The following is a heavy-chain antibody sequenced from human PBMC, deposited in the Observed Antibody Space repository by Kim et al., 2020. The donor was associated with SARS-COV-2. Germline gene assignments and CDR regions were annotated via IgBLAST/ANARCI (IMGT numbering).Heavy chain of an antibody. V-gene: IGHV4-61*01. Sequence: SETLSLTCTVSGGSVSSGSYYWSWIRQPPGKGLEWIGYIYYSGSTNYNPSLKSRVTISVDTSKNQFSLKLSSVTAADTAVYYCARPMSSGWYAPLGYWGQGTLVTVSS. J-gene: IGHJ4*02. D-gene: IGHD6-19*01. CDR3: ARPMSSGWYAPLGY. CDR2: IYYSGST. CDR1: GGSVSSGSYY.